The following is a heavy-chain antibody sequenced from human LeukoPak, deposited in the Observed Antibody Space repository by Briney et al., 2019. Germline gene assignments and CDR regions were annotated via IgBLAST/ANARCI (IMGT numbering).Heavy chain of an antibody. CDR2: INQDGSDK. CDR1: GLTFSIHW. V-gene: IGHV3-7*01. Sequence: GGSLRLSSAASGLTFSIHWMNWVRLAPGKGLECVANINQDGSDKYYVDSVKGRFTISRDNTKNSLYLQMNSLRAEDTAVYYCVGGDYWGQGTLVTVSS. J-gene: IGHJ4*02. CDR3: VGGDY.